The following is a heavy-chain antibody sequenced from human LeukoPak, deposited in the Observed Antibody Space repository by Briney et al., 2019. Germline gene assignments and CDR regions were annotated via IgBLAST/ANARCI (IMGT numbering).Heavy chain of an antibody. CDR3: ARDHCSSTSCYFELGY. CDR1: GYTFTSYY. J-gene: IGHJ4*02. CDR2: INPSGGST. Sequence: ASVKVSCKASGYTFTSYYMHWVRQAPGQGLEWMGIINPSGGSTSYAQKFQCRVTMTRDTSTSTVYMELSSLRSEDTAVYYCARDHCSSTSCYFELGYWGQGTLVTVSS. D-gene: IGHD2-2*01. V-gene: IGHV1-46*01.